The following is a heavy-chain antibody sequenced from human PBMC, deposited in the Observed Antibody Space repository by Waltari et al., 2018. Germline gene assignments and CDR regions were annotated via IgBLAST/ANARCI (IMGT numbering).Heavy chain of an antibody. CDR2: SHAGNGNT. V-gene: IGHV1-3*01. CDR3: ARDLGGGGYNGDFDY. J-gene: IGHJ4*02. CDR1: GYTFTSYA. D-gene: IGHD2-8*01. Sequence: QVQLVQSGAEVKKPGASVKVSCKASGYTFTSYAMHWVRQAPGQRLEWRGWSHAGNGNTKSSQKIQGRVTITRDTSASTAYMELSSLRSEDTAVYYCARDLGGGGYNGDFDYWGQGTLVTVSS.